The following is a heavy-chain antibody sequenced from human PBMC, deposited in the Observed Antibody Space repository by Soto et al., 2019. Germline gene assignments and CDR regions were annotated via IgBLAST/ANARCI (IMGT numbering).Heavy chain of an antibody. D-gene: IGHD3-3*01. CDR2: INHSGST. J-gene: IGHJ6*02. CDR1: GGSFSGYY. V-gene: IGHV4-34*01. Sequence: NPSETLSLTCAVYGGSFSGYYWSWIRQPPGKGLEWIGEINHSGSTNYNPSLKSRVTISVDTSKNQFSLKLSSVTAADTAVYYCARVYDFWRYGMDVWGQGTTVTVSS. CDR3: ARVYDFWRYGMDV.